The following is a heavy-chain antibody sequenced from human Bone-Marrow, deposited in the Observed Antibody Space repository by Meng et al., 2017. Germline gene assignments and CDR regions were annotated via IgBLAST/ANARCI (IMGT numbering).Heavy chain of an antibody. CDR2: ILYSGYT. V-gene: IGHV4-59*08. CDR3: ARHFSGGRYLQLDS. CDR1: GDSTIGYH. J-gene: IGHJ4*02. Sequence: QVQLQESGPGLVKASETLSLTCTVSGDSTIGYHWSWIRQPPGKGLEWVGFILYSGYTKYNPSLMSRLTISADTSKNQFSLNLGSVTAADTAVYYCARHFSGGRYLQLDSWGQGTLVTVSS. D-gene: IGHD5-24*01.